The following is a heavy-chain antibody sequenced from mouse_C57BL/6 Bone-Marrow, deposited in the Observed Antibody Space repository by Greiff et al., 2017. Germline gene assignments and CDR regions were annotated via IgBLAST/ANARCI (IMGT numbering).Heavy chain of an antibody. CDR2: IHPNSGST. V-gene: IGHV1-64*01. CDR3: VRELWGAWFFY. CDR1: GYTFTSYW. Sequence: VQLQQPGAELVKPGASVKLSCKASGYTFTSYWMHWVKQRPGQGLEWIGMIHPNSGSTNYNEKFKSKATLTVDKSSSTAYMQLSSLTSEDSAVYYCVRELWGAWFFYWGQGTLWTVSA. D-gene: IGHD1-3*01. J-gene: IGHJ3*01.